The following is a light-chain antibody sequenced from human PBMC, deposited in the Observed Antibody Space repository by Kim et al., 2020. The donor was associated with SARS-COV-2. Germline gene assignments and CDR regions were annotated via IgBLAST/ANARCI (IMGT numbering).Light chain of an antibody. CDR3: ISFTTSDTWV. V-gene: IGLV2-14*03. CDR1: SSDVGGYNY. CDR2: DVT. J-gene: IGLJ3*02. Sequence: GPSITISCTGTSSDVGGYNYGSWFQQHPGRVPKVMIYDVTKRPSGVSNRFSGSKSGNTASLTISGLQAEDEADYYCISFTTSDTWVFGGGTKLTVL.